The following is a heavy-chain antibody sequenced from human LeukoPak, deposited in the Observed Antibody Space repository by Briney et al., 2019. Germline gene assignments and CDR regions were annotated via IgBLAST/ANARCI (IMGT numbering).Heavy chain of an antibody. CDR1: GGSFSGHF. CDR3: ARVGPGVLDY. V-gene: IGHV4-34*01. D-gene: IGHD7-27*01. Sequence: SETLSHTCAVYGGSFSGHFWSWIRQPPGKGLEWIVEINDNEITNSNPSLKSRVTVSVDTSKSQFSLNLSSVTAADTAVYYCARVGPGVLDYWGQGALVTVSS. CDR2: INDNEIT. J-gene: IGHJ4*02.